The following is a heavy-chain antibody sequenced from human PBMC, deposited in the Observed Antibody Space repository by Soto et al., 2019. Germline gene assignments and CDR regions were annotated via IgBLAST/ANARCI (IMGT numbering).Heavy chain of an antibody. Sequence: SVKVSCKASGFTFTSSSVQWVRQARGQRLEWIGWIVVGSGNTNYAQKFQERVTITRDMSTSTAYMELSSLRSEDTAVYYCAAELGHYYGMDVWGQGTTVTVSS. CDR1: GFTFTSSS. CDR2: IVVGSGNT. D-gene: IGHD7-27*01. J-gene: IGHJ6*02. CDR3: AAELGHYYGMDV. V-gene: IGHV1-58*01.